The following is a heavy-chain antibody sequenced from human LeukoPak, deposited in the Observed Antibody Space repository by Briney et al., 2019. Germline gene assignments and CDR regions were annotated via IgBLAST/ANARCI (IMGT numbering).Heavy chain of an antibody. V-gene: IGHV4-34*01. CDR1: GGSFSGYY. CDR3: ARGRLRYFDWLLSASNDAFDI. D-gene: IGHD3-9*01. CDR2: INHSGST. J-gene: IGHJ3*02. Sequence: SEALSLTCAVYGGSFSGYYWSWIRQPPGKGLEWIGEINHSGSTNYNPSLKSRVTISVDTSKNQFSLKLSSVTAADTAVYYCARGRLRYFDWLLSASNDAFDIWGQGTMVTVSS.